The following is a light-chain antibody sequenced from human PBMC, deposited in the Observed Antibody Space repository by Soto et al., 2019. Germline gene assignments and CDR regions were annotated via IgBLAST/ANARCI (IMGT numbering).Light chain of an antibody. J-gene: IGKJ3*01. V-gene: IGKV3-20*01. CDR1: QTVDSSF. CDR3: QQYGNSPLFI. Sequence: EIVLTQSPGTLSLSPGERATLSCRASQTVDSSFLAWYQHKPGQAPRLLIYAGFTRATGIPDRFSGSGSGTDFPLTIRRLEPEDFAVYYCQQYGNSPLFIFGPGTKVDIK. CDR2: AGF.